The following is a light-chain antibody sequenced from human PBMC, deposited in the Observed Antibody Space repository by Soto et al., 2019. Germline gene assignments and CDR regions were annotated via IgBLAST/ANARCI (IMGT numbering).Light chain of an antibody. J-gene: IGLJ2*01. CDR2: DVD. Sequence: QSALTQPASVSGSPGQSITISCTGTNNDVGGFNFVSWYQQHPGKVPKLLIYDVDDRPSGVSNRFSGSRSGNTAYLTISGLQAEDEADYYCSSYTSRSTVIVGGGTKLTVL. V-gene: IGLV2-14*03. CDR1: NNDVGGFNF. CDR3: SSYTSRSTVI.